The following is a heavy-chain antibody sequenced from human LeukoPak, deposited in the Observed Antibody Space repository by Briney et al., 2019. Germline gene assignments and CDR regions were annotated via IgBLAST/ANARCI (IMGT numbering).Heavy chain of an antibody. CDR2: ISSSSSTT. V-gene: IGHV3-48*01. D-gene: IGHD1-26*01. Sequence: GGSLRLSCAASNFTFRNYTMNWVRQAPGKGLEWVSYISSSSSTTYYADPVKGRFTISRDNAKNSLYLQMNSLRAEDTAVYYYAKMAGGSYSYYYYMDVWGKGPTVTVSS. CDR1: NFTFRNYT. CDR3: AKMAGGSYSYYYYMDV. J-gene: IGHJ6*03.